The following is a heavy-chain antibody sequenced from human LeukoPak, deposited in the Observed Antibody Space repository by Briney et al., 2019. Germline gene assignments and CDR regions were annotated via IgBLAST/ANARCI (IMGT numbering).Heavy chain of an antibody. J-gene: IGHJ6*03. CDR2: IYHSGST. CDR3: ARDQYCSGGSCYSDYYYYYMDV. D-gene: IGHD2-15*01. Sequence: SETLSLTCAVSGYSIISGYCWGWIRQPPGKGLEWIGSIYHSGSTYYNPSLKSRVTISVDTSKNQFSLKLSSVTAADTAVYYCARDQYCSGGSCYSDYYYYYMDVWSKGTTVTVSS. V-gene: IGHV4-38-2*02. CDR1: GYSIISGYC.